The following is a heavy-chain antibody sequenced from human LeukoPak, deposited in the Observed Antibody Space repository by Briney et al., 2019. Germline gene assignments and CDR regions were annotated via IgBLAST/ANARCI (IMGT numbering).Heavy chain of an antibody. Sequence: GGSLRLSCAASGFTFSSYSMNWVRQAPGKGLEWVSSISSSSSYIYYADSVKGRFTISRDNAKNSLYLQMNSPRAEDTAVYYCAREPRYYYGMDVWGKGTTVPVSS. CDR1: GFTFSSYS. J-gene: IGHJ6*04. V-gene: IGHV3-21*01. CDR3: AREPRYYYGMDV. CDR2: ISSSSSYI.